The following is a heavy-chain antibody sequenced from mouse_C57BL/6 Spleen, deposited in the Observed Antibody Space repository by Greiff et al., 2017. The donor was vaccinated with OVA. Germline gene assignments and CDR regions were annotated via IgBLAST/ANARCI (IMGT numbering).Heavy chain of an antibody. J-gene: IGHJ2*01. Sequence: QVQLQQPGAELVKPGASVKLSCKASGYTFTSYWMQWVKQRPGQGLEWIGEIDPSDSYTNYNQKFKGKATLTVDTSSSTAYMQLSSLTSEDSAVYYCARHYGSSTGYFDYWGQGTTLTVSS. CDR3: ARHYGSSTGYFDY. CDR2: IDPSDSYT. V-gene: IGHV1-50*01. CDR1: GYTFTSYW. D-gene: IGHD1-1*01.